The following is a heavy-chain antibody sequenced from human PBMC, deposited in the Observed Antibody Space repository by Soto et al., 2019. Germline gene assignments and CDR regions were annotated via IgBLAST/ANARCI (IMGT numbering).Heavy chain of an antibody. CDR1: GYAVTTYG. Sequence: QVHLVQSGAEVKKPGASVKVSCKGSGYAVTTYGITWVRQAPGQGLEWMGWISAHNGNTNYAQKLQGRVTVTRDTYMSTAYIELRSLSSDATAGYYCARGRYGDYWGQGALVPVS. V-gene: IGHV1-18*01. CDR2: ISAHNGNT. D-gene: IGHD1-1*01. CDR3: ARGRYGDY. J-gene: IGHJ4*02.